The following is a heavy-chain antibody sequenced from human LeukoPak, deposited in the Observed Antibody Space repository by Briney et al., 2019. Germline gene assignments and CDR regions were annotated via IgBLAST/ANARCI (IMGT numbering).Heavy chain of an antibody. V-gene: IGHV4-34*01. CDR2: INHSGST. J-gene: IGHJ4*02. CDR1: GGSFSGYY. D-gene: IGHD3-10*01. CDR3: ARGYGSGSYFVY. Sequence: TSETLSLTCAVYGGSFSGYYWSWIRQPPGKGLEWIGEINHSGSTYYNPSLKSRVTISVDRSKNQFSLKLSSVTAADTAVYYCARGYGSGSYFVYWGQGTLVTVSS.